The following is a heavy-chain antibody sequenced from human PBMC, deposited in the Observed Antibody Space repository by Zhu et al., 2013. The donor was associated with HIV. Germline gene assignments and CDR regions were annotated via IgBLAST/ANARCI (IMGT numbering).Heavy chain of an antibody. V-gene: IGHV1-18*01. Sequence: QVQLVQSGAEVKKPGASVKVSCKASGYTFTSYGISWVRQAPGQGLEWMGWISAYNGNTNYAQKLQGRVTMTTDTSTSTAYMELRSLRSDDTAVYYCARSPTVVTPGYYYYYYGMDVWGQGTTVTVSS. CDR2: ISAYNGNT. D-gene: IGHD4-17*01. CDR1: GYTFTSYG. CDR3: ARSPTVVTPGYYYYYYGMDV. J-gene: IGHJ6*02.